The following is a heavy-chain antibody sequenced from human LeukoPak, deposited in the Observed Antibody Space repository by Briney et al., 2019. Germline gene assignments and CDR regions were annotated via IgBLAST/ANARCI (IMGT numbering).Heavy chain of an antibody. CDR3: AKVLLWFGELSSSYDY. CDR2: ISSSGGTI. V-gene: IGHV3-11*01. D-gene: IGHD3-10*01. CDR1: GFTFSDYY. J-gene: IGHJ4*02. Sequence: PGGSLRLSCAASGFTFSDYYMSWIRQAPGKGLEWVSYISSSGGTIYYADSVKGRFTISRDNAKNSLYLQMNSLRAEDTAVYYCAKVLLWFGELSSSYDYWGQGTLVTVSS.